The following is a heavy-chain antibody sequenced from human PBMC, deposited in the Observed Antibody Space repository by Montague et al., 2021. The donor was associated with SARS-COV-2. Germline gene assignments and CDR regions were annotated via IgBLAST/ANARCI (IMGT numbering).Heavy chain of an antibody. Sequence: SLRLSCAASGFTFTDYFMSWIRQAPGQGLEWIAYISSSGSTIYYADSVKGRFTVSRDNAKNSLFLQMNSLRAEDTAVYYCARDRANAFFGESPLDYWGLGTLVTVSS. J-gene: IGHJ4*02. V-gene: IGHV3-11*01. CDR2: ISSSGSTI. CDR3: ARDRANAFFGESPLDY. CDR1: GFTFTDYF. D-gene: IGHD3-10*01.